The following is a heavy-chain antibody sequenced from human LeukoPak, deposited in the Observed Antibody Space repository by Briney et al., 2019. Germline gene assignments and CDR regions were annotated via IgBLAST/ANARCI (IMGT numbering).Heavy chain of an antibody. Sequence: ASGKVSGKAVGYTFTCYCMHWVRQAPGQGLGWRGGVNPSSGCTHDAQEFQGMLTTTRDTSISTAYMQRSRLSSNDTPVYYCAGARMIRGVITLCDPWGQGTLVTVSS. D-gene: IGHD3-10*01. J-gene: IGHJ5*02. V-gene: IGHV1-2*02. CDR2: VNPSSGCT. CDR1: GYTFTCYC. CDR3: AGARMIRGVITLCDP.